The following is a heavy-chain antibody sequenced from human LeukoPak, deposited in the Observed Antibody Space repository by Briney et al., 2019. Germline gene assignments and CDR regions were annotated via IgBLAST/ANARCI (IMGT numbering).Heavy chain of an antibody. J-gene: IGHJ3*02. D-gene: IGHD2-15*01. CDR1: GFIFSSYT. CDR2: ISSTGTYI. CDR3: ARAERGYCSGGSCSYYDAFDI. Sequence: GGSLRLSCAASGFIFSSYTINWVRQAPGKGLEGVSSISSTGTYIYYADSVKGRFTISRDNAKNSLYLQMNSLRAEDTAVYYCARAERGYCSGGSCSYYDAFDIWGQGTVVTVSS. V-gene: IGHV3-21*01.